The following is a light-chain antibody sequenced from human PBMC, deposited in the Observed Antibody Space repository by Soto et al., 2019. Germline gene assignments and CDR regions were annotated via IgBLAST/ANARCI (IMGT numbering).Light chain of an antibody. Sequence: RHNIERWMAWYQQKRGRAPSLLIFDATTLHSGVPSRFSGGGSGTEFTLTINGLQPDDFATYYCQQFAKSSTFGQGTKVDIK. CDR2: DAT. V-gene: IGKV1-5*01. CDR3: QQFAKSST. CDR1: HNIERW. J-gene: IGKJ1*01.